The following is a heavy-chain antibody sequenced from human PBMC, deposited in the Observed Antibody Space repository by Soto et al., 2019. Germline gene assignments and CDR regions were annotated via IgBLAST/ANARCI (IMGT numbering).Heavy chain of an antibody. CDR1: GYSISSGYY. D-gene: IGHD3-16*01. J-gene: IGHJ4*02. CDR2: TYHDGTT. Sequence: SETLSLICAVSGYSISSGYYWLWIRQSPGKGLEWIGSTYHDGTTFYSPSLKSRITLSVDKSNNRFSLNLTSVTAADTAVYFCAREGLPRAFDYWGQGTLVTVSS. CDR3: AREGLPRAFDY. V-gene: IGHV4-38-2*02.